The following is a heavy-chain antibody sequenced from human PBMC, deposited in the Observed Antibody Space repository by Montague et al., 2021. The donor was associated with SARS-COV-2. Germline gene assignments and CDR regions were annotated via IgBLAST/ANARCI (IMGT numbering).Heavy chain of an antibody. J-gene: IGHJ4*02. CDR3: ARAVVGAKTASIES. CDR2: MHSTGST. Sequence: SETLSLTCSVSGGSINNYFWCWIRQSPGKGLEWVGYMHSTGSTAXNPSRKSRVIISVDTSKTQIYLKLSSVSAADTALYYCARAVVGAKTASIESWGQGTLVTVSS. D-gene: IGHD2-15*01. CDR1: GGSINNYF. V-gene: IGHV4-59*01.